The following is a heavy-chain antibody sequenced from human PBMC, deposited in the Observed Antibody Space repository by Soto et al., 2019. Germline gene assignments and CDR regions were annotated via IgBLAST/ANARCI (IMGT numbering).Heavy chain of an antibody. V-gene: IGHV3-23*01. Sequence: GGFLRLSCAASGFTFSSYAMSWVRQAPGKGLEWVSAISGSGGSTYCADSVKGRFTISRDNSKNTLYLQMNSLRAEDTAVYYCAKDLREQPDFWFDPWGQGTLVTVSS. CDR3: AKDLREQPDFWFDP. CDR2: ISGSGGST. J-gene: IGHJ5*02. CDR1: GFTFSSYA. D-gene: IGHD3-3*01.